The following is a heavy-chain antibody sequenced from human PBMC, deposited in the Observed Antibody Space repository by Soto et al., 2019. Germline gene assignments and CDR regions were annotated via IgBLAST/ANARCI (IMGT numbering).Heavy chain of an antibody. D-gene: IGHD6-6*01. CDR1: GFTFSSYS. V-gene: IGHV3-48*02. Sequence: GGSLRLSCAASGFTFSSYSMNWVRQAPGKGLEWISYIGSSSGSIYYADSVKGRFTISRDNAKNSVYLQMNSLRDEDTAVYYCARDGGHSSSRIDYWGQGTLVTVSS. CDR3: ARDGGHSSSRIDY. J-gene: IGHJ4*02. CDR2: IGSSSGSI.